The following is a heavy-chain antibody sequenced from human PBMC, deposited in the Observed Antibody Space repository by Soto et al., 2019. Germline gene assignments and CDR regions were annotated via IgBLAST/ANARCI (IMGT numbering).Heavy chain of an antibody. J-gene: IGHJ5*02. V-gene: IGHV1-2*02. Sequence: GASVKVSCKASGYTFTDYYMHWVRQAPGQGLEWMGWINPNSGGTNYAQKFQGRVTMTRDTSISTAYMELSRLRSDDTAVYYCARDRALIAAAGTVSNWFDPWGQGTLVTVSS. CDR2: INPNSGGT. D-gene: IGHD6-13*01. CDR1: GYTFTDYY. CDR3: ARDRALIAAAGTVSNWFDP.